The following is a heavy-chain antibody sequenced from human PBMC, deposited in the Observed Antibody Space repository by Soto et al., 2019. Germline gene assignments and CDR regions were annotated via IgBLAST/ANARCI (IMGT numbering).Heavy chain of an antibody. CDR3: ARETWSYVD. D-gene: IGHD1-26*01. Sequence: QAQLVQSGAEAKRPGTSVKVSCKVSGYTFTNYFHWIRQAPGPGLEWRGWMNPNDVDTEYAGKFQGRVTLTRDTSITTAYMDMSSMTSAATAVYYCARETWSYVDWGQGTLVTVSS. CDR2: MNPNDVDT. V-gene: IGHV1-2*02. J-gene: IGHJ4*02. CDR1: GYTFTNY.